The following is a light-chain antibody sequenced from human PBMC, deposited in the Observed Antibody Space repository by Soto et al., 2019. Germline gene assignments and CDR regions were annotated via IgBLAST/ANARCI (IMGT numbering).Light chain of an antibody. CDR3: SSCTSSSTYVV. Sequence: QSVLTQPASVSGSPGQSITISCTGTSSDVGGYNYVSWYQQHPGKAPKLMIYDVSNRPSGVSNRFSGSKSGNTASLTISGLQAEDEAAYYCSSCTSSSTYVVFGGGTKLTVL. V-gene: IGLV2-14*01. CDR2: DVS. J-gene: IGLJ2*01. CDR1: SSDVGGYNY.